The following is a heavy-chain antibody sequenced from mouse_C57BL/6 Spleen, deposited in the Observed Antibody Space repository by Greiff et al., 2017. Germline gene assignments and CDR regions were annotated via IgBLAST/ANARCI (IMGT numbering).Heavy chain of an antibody. Sequence: DVKLVESGGGLVQPGGSMKLSCAASGFTFSDAWMDWVRQSPEKGLEWVAEIRNKANNPATYYAESVKGRFTISRDDSKSSVYLQMNSLRAEDTGIYYCTRYYPREGDWGQGTTLTVSS. J-gene: IGHJ2*01. CDR3: TRYYPREGD. CDR1: GFTFSDAW. D-gene: IGHD1-1*01. V-gene: IGHV6-6*01. CDR2: IRNKANNPAT.